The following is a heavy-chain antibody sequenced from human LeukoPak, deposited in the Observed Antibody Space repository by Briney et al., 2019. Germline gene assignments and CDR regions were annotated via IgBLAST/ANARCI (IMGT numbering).Heavy chain of an antibody. J-gene: IGHJ2*01. CDR3: VRVQWWYVDL. V-gene: IGHV3-23*01. D-gene: IGHD6-19*01. CDR1: GFSFNTYC. CDR2: ISGSGDRT. Sequence: GGSLRLSCAPSGFSFNTYCMTWVRQAPGKGLEWVSAISGSGDRTFYADSVKGRFTVSRDSFKNTLSLQMNSLRAEDTAIYAKVRVQWWYVDLWGRGNLVTVSS.